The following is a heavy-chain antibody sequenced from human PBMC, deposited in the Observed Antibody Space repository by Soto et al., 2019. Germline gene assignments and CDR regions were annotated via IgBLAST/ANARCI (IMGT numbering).Heavy chain of an antibody. V-gene: IGHV1-69*01. Sequence: QVQMVQSGVKLKKTGVSVKVSCTASGGTFSSYAISWVRQSPGQGPEWMGGIIPIFGTANYAQKFQGIVTITSDESTSTAYMELSSLRSEDTAVYYCARAATVGYYFDYWGQGPLVTVS. CDR3: ARAATVGYYFDY. CDR1: GGTFSSYA. D-gene: IGHD1-1*01. J-gene: IGHJ4*02. CDR2: IIPIFGTA.